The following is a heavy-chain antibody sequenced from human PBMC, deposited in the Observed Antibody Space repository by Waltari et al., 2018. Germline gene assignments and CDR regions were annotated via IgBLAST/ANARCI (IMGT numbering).Heavy chain of an antibody. V-gene: IGHV3-53*02. Sequence: EVQLVETGGGSFQPGASLRLSCAACGLTVGNNDMSWVRQAPGKGLEGVSVIYSGGTTQYADSVKGRFTISRDSSKNTLYLQMNSLRVEDTAVYYCATSPTRSFWGQGTLVAVSS. CDR1: GLTVGNND. CDR3: ATSPTRSF. D-gene: IGHD2-15*01. J-gene: IGHJ4*02. CDR2: IYSGGTT.